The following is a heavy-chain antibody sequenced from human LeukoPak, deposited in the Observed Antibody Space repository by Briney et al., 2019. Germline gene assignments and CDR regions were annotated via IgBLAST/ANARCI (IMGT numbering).Heavy chain of an antibody. Sequence: GASVKVSCKAFGYTFTSNYMHWVRQAPGQGPEWMGVISPSGGSTTYAQKFQGRVTLTRDMSTSTDYLELSSLRSDDTAVYYCARAGYCTSSSCYGRDRDHFDYWGQGTLFTVSS. CDR3: ARAGYCTSSSCYGRDRDHFDY. CDR2: ISPSGGST. J-gene: IGHJ4*02. D-gene: IGHD2-2*01. V-gene: IGHV1-46*01. CDR1: GYTFTSNY.